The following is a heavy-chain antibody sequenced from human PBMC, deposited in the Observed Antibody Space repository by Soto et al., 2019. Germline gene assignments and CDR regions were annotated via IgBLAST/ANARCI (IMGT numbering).Heavy chain of an antibody. V-gene: IGHV4-59*13. Sequence: SETLSLTCTVSGDSITNYYWSWIRQPPGKGLEWIGYIDYSGSTKYNPSLESRVTMSVDTSKKQISLKLSSVSAADTAVYYCARLGGYGVQWGWFDPWGQGTLVTASS. D-gene: IGHD2-8*01. J-gene: IGHJ5*02. CDR1: GDSITNYY. CDR3: ARLGGYGVQWGWFDP. CDR2: IDYSGST.